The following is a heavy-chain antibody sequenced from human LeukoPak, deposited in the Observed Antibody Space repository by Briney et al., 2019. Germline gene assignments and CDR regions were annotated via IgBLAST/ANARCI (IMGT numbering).Heavy chain of an antibody. CDR3: ARHTALPRLIYYYYMDV. CDR1: GGTFSSYA. D-gene: IGHD5-18*01. V-gene: IGHV1-69*13. CDR2: IIPIFGTA. Sequence: ASVKVSCKASGGTFSSYAISWVRQAPGQGLEWMGGIIPIFGTANYAQKFQGRVTITADESTSTAYMELSSLRSEDTAVYYCARHTALPRLIYYYYMDVWGKGTTVTVSS. J-gene: IGHJ6*03.